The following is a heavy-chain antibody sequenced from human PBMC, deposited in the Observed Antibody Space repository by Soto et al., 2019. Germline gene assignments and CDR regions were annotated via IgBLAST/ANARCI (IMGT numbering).Heavy chain of an antibody. CDR1: GFTFSSYA. CDR2: ISGSGGST. J-gene: IGHJ4*02. CDR3: ATNLMPGKKQAYYFDY. V-gene: IGHV3-23*01. Sequence: GGSLRLSCAASGFTFSSYAMSWVRQAPGKGLEWVSAISGSGGSTYYADSVKGRFTISRDNSKNTLYLQMNSLRAEDTAVYYCATNLMPGKKQAYYFDYWGQGTLVTVSS. D-gene: IGHD2-2*01.